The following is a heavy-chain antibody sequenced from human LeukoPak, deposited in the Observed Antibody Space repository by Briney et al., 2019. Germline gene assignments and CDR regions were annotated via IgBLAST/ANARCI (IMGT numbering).Heavy chain of an antibody. CDR1: GYSFTNYW. V-gene: IGHV5-51*01. CDR3: ARRNYYVSGSYYYNYAMDV. CDR2: IYPGDSDT. Sequence: GESLQISCKGSGYSFTNYWIGWVRQMPGKGLEWMGIIYPGDSDTRYSPSFQGQVTISADKSISTAYLQWSSLKASDTAMYFCARRNYYVSGSYYYNYAMDVWGQGTTVTVSS. D-gene: IGHD3-10*01. J-gene: IGHJ6*02.